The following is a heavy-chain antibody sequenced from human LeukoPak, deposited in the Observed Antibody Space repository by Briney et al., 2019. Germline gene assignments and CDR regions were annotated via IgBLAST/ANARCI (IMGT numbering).Heavy chain of an antibody. CDR1: GFTFSSYA. CDR3: AREGITGSYYFDY. V-gene: IGHV3-66*01. Sequence: PGGSLRLSCAASGFTFSSYAMSWVRQAPGKGLEWVSVIYSGGSTYYADSVKGRFTISRDNSKNTLYLQMNSLRAEDTAVYYCAREGITGSYYFDYWGQGTLVTVSS. D-gene: IGHD3-16*01. CDR2: IYSGGST. J-gene: IGHJ4*02.